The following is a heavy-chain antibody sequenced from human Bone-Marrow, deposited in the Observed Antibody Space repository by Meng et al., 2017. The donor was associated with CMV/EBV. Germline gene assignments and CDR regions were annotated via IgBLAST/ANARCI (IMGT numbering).Heavy chain of an antibody. Sequence: GGSLRLSCAASGFTFSSYSMNWVRQAPGKGLEWVSYISSSSSTIYYADSVKGRFTISRDNAKNSQYLQMNSLRAEDTAVYYGARGPRGKHTPGDYWGQGTLVTVSS. CDR3: ARGPRGKHTPGDY. CDR2: ISSSSSTI. D-gene: IGHD3-10*01. J-gene: IGHJ4*02. CDR1: GFTFSSYS. V-gene: IGHV3-48*04.